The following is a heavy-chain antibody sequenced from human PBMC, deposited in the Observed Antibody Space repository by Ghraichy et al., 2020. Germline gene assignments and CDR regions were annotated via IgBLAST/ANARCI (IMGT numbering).Heavy chain of an antibody. V-gene: IGHV3-48*01. CDR3: ARLVGCSGGSCYWMYYFDY. Sequence: GGSLRLSCAASGFTFSSYSMNWVRQAPGKGLEWVSYISSSSSTIYYADSVKGRFTISRDNAKNSLYLQMNSLRAEDTAVYYCARLVGCSGGSCYWMYYFDYWGQGTLVTVSS. CDR1: GFTFSSYS. D-gene: IGHD2-15*01. J-gene: IGHJ4*02. CDR2: ISSSSSTI.